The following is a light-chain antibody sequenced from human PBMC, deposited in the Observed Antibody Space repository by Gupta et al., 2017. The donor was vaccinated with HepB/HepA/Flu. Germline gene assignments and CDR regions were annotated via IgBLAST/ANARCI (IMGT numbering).Light chain of an antibody. CDR3: LLYYGGARVV. J-gene: IGLJ2*01. V-gene: IGLV7-43*01. Sequence: QTVVTQESSLTVSPGGTVTLTCASSTGAVTSGFYPNWFQQKPGQAPRALMYSTSKKYSWTPARCSGSLIGGKAALTLSGAQPEDEADYYCLLYYGGARVVFGGGTTLTVL. CDR1: TGAVTSGFY. CDR2: STS.